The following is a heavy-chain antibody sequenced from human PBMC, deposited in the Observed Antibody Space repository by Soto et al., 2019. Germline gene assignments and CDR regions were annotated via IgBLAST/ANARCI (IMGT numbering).Heavy chain of an antibody. CDR3: ARDTSSSWYSYYYYYYGMDV. CDR1: GGSFRGYY. Sequence: SETLSLTCAVYGGSFRGYYWSWIRQPPGKGLEWIGEINHSGSTNYNPSLKSRVTISVDTSKNQFSLKLSSVTAADTAVYYCARDTSSSWYSYYYYYYGMDVWGQGTTVTVSS. CDR2: INHSGST. V-gene: IGHV4-34*01. D-gene: IGHD6-13*01. J-gene: IGHJ6*02.